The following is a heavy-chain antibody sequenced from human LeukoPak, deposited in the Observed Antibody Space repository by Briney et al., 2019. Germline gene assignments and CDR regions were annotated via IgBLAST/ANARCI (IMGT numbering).Heavy chain of an antibody. V-gene: IGHV3-48*03. J-gene: IGHJ4*02. CDR3: ARSFLKYYYDSSGLFDY. D-gene: IGHD3-22*01. CDR2: ISSSGSTI. Sequence: PGGSLRLSCAASGFTLCSYEMNWVRQAPGEGVGWVSYISSSGSTIYYADSVKGRFTISRDNAKNSLYLQMNSLRAEDTAVYYCARSFLKYYYDSSGLFDYWGQGTLVTVSS. CDR1: GFTLCSYE.